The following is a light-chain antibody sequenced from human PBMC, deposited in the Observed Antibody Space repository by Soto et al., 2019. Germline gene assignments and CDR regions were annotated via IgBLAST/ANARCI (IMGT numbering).Light chain of an antibody. CDR3: QQSYSTPPT. Sequence: DIQMTQSPSSLSASVGDRVTITCRASQSISSYLNWYQQKPGKAPKLLIYAASSLQSGVPSRFSGRGSGTDFTLTTSSLQPEDFATYYCQQSYSTPPTFGGGTKVEIK. CDR2: AAS. V-gene: IGKV1-39*01. CDR1: QSISSY. J-gene: IGKJ4*01.